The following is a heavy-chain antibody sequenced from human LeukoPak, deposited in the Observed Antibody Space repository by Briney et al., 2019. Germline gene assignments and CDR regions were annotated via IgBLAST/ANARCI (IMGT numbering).Heavy chain of an antibody. D-gene: IGHD2-15*01. J-gene: IGHJ6*02. V-gene: IGHV4-34*01. Sequence: PSETLSLTCAVYGGSFSGYYWSWIRQPPGKGLEWIGEINHSGSTNYNPSLKSRVTISVDTSKNQFSLKLSSVTAADTAVYYCARECSGRGYCSGGSSYYYYYGMDVWGQGTTVTVSS. CDR3: ARECSGRGYCSGGSSYYYYYGMDV. CDR1: GGSFSGYY. CDR2: INHSGST.